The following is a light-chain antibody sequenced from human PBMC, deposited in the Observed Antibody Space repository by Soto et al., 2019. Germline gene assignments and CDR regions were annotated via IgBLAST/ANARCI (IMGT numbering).Light chain of an antibody. CDR3: QQYDAWPLT. CDR1: QSISSRY. V-gene: IGKV3-15*01. Sequence: EIVLTQSPGTLSLSPGERATLSCRASQSISSRYLAWYQQKPGQTPRLLIYDAIIRAPDVPARFSGSWSGTEFTLTINSLQSEDFAVYYCQQYDAWPLTFGGGTKVDIK. J-gene: IGKJ4*01. CDR2: DAI.